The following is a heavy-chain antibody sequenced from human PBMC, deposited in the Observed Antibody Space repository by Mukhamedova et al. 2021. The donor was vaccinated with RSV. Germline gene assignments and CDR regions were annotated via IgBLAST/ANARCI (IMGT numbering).Heavy chain of an antibody. CDR2: ISGSSSAI. Sequence: GMNWVRQAPGKGLEWVSYISGSSSAINYADSVKGRFTISSDNAKNSLYLQMNSLRDEDTALYYCARDAAGRGVVVDYWGQGTLVTV. CDR3: ARDAAGRGVVVDY. D-gene: IGHD3-10*01. J-gene: IGHJ4*02. V-gene: IGHV3-48*02. CDR1: G.